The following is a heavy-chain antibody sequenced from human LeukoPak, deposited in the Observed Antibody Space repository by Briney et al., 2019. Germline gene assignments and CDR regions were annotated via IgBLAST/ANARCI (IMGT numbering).Heavy chain of an antibody. Sequence: GGSLRLSCAASGFTFSSYAMHWVRQAPGKGLEYVSAISSNGGSTNSVKGRFTISRDNSKNTLYLQMGSLRAEDMAVYYCARESRYYGSGGYQSNPFDYWGQGTLVTVSS. J-gene: IGHJ4*02. CDR1: GFTFSSYA. CDR2: ISSNGGS. D-gene: IGHD3-22*01. CDR3: ARESRYYGSGGYQSNPFDY. V-gene: IGHV3-64*01.